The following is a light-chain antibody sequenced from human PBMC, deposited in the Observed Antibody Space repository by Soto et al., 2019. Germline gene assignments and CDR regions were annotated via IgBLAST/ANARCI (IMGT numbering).Light chain of an antibody. CDR3: CSYAPSRTLL. V-gene: IGLV2-23*01. CDR1: SSDVGTYNL. CDR2: EGN. Sequence: QPVLTQPASVSGSPGESITISCTGTSSDVGTYNLVTWYQQHPGRVPKLILYEGNKRPSGVSSRFSASKSGXTAXLTISGLQAEDEADYFCCSYAPSRTLLFGGGTKLTVL. J-gene: IGLJ2*01.